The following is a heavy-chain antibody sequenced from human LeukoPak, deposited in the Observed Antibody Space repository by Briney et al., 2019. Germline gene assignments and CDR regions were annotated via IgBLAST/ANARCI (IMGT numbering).Heavy chain of an antibody. D-gene: IGHD3-10*01. CDR2: IKSKTDGGTT. Sequence: GGSLRLSCAASGFTFSNAWMSWVRQAPGKGLEWVGRIKSKTDGGTTDYAAPVKGRFTISRDDSKNTLYLQMNSLKTEDTAVYYCTTDLQWSGELFDYWGQGTLVTVSS. J-gene: IGHJ4*02. CDR3: TTDLQWSGELFDY. V-gene: IGHV3-15*01. CDR1: GFTFSNAW.